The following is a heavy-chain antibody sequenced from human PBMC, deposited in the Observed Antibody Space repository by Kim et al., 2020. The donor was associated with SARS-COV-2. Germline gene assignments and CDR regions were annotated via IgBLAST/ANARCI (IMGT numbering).Heavy chain of an antibody. D-gene: IGHD3-22*01. J-gene: IGHJ4*02. Sequence: NPSLKRRAAISVDTSKGQFSLKLKSVTAADTAVYYCARHWDYFDSSGFDYWGRGTLVIVSS. V-gene: IGHV4-39*01. CDR3: ARHWDYFDSSGFDY.